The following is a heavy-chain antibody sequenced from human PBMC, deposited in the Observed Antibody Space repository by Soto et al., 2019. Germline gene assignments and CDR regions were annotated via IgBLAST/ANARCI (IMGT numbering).Heavy chain of an antibody. D-gene: IGHD4-17*01. CDR1: GGSISSGGYY. Sequence: SETLSLTCTVSGGSISSGGYYWSWIRQHPGKGLEWIGYIYYSGSTYYNPSLKSRVTISVDTSKNQFSLKLSSVTAADTAVYYCARLTAVGTPSYYYYGMEGWGQGTTVTLSS. CDR3: ARLTAVGTPSYYYYGMEG. CDR2: IYYSGST. J-gene: IGHJ6*01. V-gene: IGHV4-31*03.